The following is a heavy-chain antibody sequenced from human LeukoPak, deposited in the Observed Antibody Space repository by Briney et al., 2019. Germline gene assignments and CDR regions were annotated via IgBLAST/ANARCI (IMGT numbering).Heavy chain of an antibody. V-gene: IGHV4-59*01. D-gene: IGHD2-2*01. CDR3: ARQYCSSTNCYYFDY. J-gene: IGHJ4*02. Sequence: SETLSLTCTVSGGSISSYFWSWIRQPPGKGLEWIGYIYSSGSTNYNPSLKSRVTISVDTSKNQFSLTLSSVTAADTAVYYCARQYCSSTNCYYFDYWGQGTLVTVSS. CDR2: IYSSGST. CDR1: GGSISSYF.